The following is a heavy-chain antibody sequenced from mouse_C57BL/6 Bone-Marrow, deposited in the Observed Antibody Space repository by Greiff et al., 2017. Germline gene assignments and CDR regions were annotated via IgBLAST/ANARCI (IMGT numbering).Heavy chain of an antibody. CDR3: AIEGDWVYWYFDV. Sequence: KQSCKASGYTFTSYWMHWVKQRPGRGLEGIGRIDPNSGGTKYNEKFKSKATLTVDKTSSTAYMQLSSLTSEDSAVYYCAIEGDWVYWYFDVWGTGTTVTVSS. J-gene: IGHJ1*03. D-gene: IGHD4-1*01. CDR1: GYTFTSYW. CDR2: IDPNSGGT. V-gene: IGHV1-72*01.